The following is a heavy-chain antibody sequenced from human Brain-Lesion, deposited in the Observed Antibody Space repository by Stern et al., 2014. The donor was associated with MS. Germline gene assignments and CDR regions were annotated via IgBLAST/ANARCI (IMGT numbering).Heavy chain of an antibody. J-gene: IGHJ4*02. CDR3: ARDITGSSAYFAY. CDR1: GFTFDDYA. V-gene: IGHV3-9*01. Sequence: EVQLVESVGDLVQPGRSLRLSCAAFGFTFDDYAMHWVRQAPGKGLEWVAGISWNRGTIGYADSVKGRFTTSRDNAYSSLYLQMNSLRPEDTALYYCARDITGSSAYFAYWGQGTLVTVSS. D-gene: IGHD1-14*01. CDR2: ISWNRGTI.